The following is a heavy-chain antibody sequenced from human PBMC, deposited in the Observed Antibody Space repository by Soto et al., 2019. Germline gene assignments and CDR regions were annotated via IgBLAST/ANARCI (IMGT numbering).Heavy chain of an antibody. J-gene: IGHJ4*02. V-gene: IGHV3-48*03. CDR1: GFTFSSYE. CDR3: AREREGGMESYFDY. Sequence: EVQLVESGGGLVQPGGSLRLSCAASGFTFSSYEMNWVRQAPGTGLEWVSYISSSGSTIYYADSVKGRFTNSRDNAKNSLYLQMNSLRAEDTAVYYCAREREGGMESYFDYWGQGTLVTVSS. D-gene: IGHD1-26*01. CDR2: ISSSGSTI.